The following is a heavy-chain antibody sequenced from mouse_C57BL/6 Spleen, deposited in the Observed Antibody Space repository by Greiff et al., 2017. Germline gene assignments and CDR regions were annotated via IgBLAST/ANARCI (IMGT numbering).Heavy chain of an antibody. CDR1: GYTFTSYW. V-gene: IGHV1-50*01. J-gene: IGHJ4*01. Sequence: QVQLQQPGAELVKPGASVKLSCKASGYTFTSYWMQWVKQRPGQGLEWIGEIDPSDSYTNYNQKFKGKATLTVDTSSSTAYMQLSSLTSEDSAVYYCATGGYYYGSNYYAMDYWGQGTSVTVSS. D-gene: IGHD1-1*01. CDR3: ATGGYYYGSNYYAMDY. CDR2: IDPSDSYT.